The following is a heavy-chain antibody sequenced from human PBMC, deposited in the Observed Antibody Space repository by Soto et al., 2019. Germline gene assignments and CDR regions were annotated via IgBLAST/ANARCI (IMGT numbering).Heavy chain of an antibody. CDR1: GYTFTIYG. V-gene: IGHV1-18*01. CDR3: ARSNDFYNWFDP. Sequence: ASVKVSCKASGYTFTIYGIIWVRQAPGQGLEWMGWISAYNGNTNYAQKLQGRVTMTTDTSTSTAYMELRSLRSDDTAVYYCARSNDFYNWFDPWGQGTLVTVSS. CDR2: ISAYNGNT. D-gene: IGHD3-3*01. J-gene: IGHJ5*02.